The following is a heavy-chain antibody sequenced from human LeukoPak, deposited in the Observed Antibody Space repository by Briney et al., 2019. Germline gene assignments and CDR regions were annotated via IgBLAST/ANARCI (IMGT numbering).Heavy chain of an antibody. CDR3: AKDARFTVTTPSGTLDY. Sequence: GGSLRLSCAASGFTFSSYGMHWVRQAPGKGLEWVAFIRYDGSNKYYADSVKGRFTISRDNSKNTLYLQMNSLRAEDTAVYYCAKDARFTVTTPSGTLDYWGQGTLVTVSS. V-gene: IGHV3-30*02. CDR1: GFTFSSYG. J-gene: IGHJ4*02. D-gene: IGHD4-11*01. CDR2: IRYDGSNK.